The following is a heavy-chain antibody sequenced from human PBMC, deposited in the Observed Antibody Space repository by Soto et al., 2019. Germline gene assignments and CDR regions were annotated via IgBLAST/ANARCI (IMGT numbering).Heavy chain of an antibody. D-gene: IGHD2-8*01. J-gene: IGHJ4*02. CDR3: ARHLYCTNGVCMKGFDY. Sequence: LSLTCTVSGGSISSSSYFWGWIRQPPGKGLEWIGSIYYSGSTYYNPSLKSRVTVSVDTSKNQFSLKLSSVTAADTAVYYCARHLYCTNGVCMKGFDYWGQGTLVTVSS. CDR2: IYYSGST. V-gene: IGHV4-39*01. CDR1: GGSISSSSYF.